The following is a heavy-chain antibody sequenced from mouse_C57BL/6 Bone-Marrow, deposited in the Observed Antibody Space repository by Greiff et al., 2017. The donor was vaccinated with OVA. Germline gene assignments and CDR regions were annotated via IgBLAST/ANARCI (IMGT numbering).Heavy chain of an antibody. D-gene: IGHD2-5*01. CDR3: ARARIYYSNDWGFAY. CDR2: ISSGSSTI. CDR1: GFTFSDYG. V-gene: IGHV5-17*01. Sequence: DVMLVESGGGLVKPGGSLKLSCAASGFTFSDYGMHWVRQAPEKGLEWVAYISSGSSTIYYADTVKGRFTISRDNAKNTLFLQMTSLRSEDTAMYDCARARIYYSNDWGFAYWGQGTLVTVSA. J-gene: IGHJ3*01.